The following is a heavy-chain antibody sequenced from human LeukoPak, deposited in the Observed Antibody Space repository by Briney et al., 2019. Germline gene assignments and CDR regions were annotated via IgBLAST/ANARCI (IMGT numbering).Heavy chain of an antibody. V-gene: IGHV1-2*02. CDR2: INPNSSGK. J-gene: IGHJ6*03. Sequence: ASVKVSCKASGYTFTSYDINWVRQATGQGLEWMGWINPNSSGKNYAQQFQGRATMTRDTSISKAYMELSRLRSDETAVYYCARDQATQPLSYYYMDVWGKGTKVTVSS. CDR3: ARDQATQPLSYYYMDV. D-gene: IGHD2-15*01. CDR1: GYTFTSYD.